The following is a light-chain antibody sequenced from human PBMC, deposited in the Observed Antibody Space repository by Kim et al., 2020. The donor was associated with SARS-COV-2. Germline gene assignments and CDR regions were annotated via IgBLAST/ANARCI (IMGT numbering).Light chain of an antibody. CDR3: QQTYSNPPT. CDR2: ASS. CDR1: QNIRTY. V-gene: IGKV1-39*01. Sequence: STIGDRVPITCRTSQNIRTYLNWYQQRPGKAPKLLSYASSSLQSEVPSRFSGSGSGADFTLTIAGLQADDFATYHCQQTYSNPPTFGGGTKVDIK. J-gene: IGKJ4*01.